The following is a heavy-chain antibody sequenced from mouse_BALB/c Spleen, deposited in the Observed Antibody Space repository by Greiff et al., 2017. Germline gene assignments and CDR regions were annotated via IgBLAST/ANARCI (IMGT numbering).Heavy chain of an antibody. D-gene: IGHD3-1*01. CDR2: ISSGGST. CDR3: ARGGATRYFDV. V-gene: IGHV5-6-5*01. Sequence: EVHLVESGGGLVKPGGSLKLSCAASGFTFSSYAMSWVRQTPEKRLEWVASISSGGSTYYPDSVKGRFTISRDNARNILYLQMSSLRSEDTAMYYCARGGATRYFDVWGAGTTVTVSS. CDR1: GFTFSSYA. J-gene: IGHJ1*01.